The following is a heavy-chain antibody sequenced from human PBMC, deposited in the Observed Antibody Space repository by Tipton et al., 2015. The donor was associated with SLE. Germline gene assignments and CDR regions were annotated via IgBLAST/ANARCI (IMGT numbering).Heavy chain of an antibody. D-gene: IGHD2-8*02. CDR3: ARECSGTGCLDY. CDR2: ISAYNGDT. J-gene: IGHJ4*02. Sequence: QSGAEVKKPGASVKVSCKASGYTFTSYGISWVRQAPGQGLEWMGWISAYNGDTKYAQRFQGRVTMTTDTSTSTTYMELRSPRSDDTAIYYCARECSGTGCLDYWGQGTLVTVSS. V-gene: IGHV1-18*01. CDR1: GYTFTSYG.